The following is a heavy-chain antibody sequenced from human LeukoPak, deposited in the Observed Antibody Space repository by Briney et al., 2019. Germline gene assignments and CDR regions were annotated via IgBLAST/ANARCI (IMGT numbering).Heavy chain of an antibody. CDR3: ARDFSGYYDY. CDR1: GFTFSSYE. Sequence: PGGSLRLSCAASGFTFSSYEMNWVRQAPGKGLEWVSHISSSGSTIYYADSVKGRFTISRDNAKNSLYLQMNSLRVEDTAVYYCARDFSGYYDYWGQGTLVIVSS. CDR2: ISSSGSTI. J-gene: IGHJ4*02. D-gene: IGHD3-22*01. V-gene: IGHV3-48*03.